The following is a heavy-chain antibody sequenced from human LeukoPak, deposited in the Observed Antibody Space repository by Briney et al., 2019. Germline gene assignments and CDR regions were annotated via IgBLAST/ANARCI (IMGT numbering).Heavy chain of an antibody. CDR3: ARRRITIVRSGFDP. CDR2: INHSGST. Sequence: SETLSLTCAVYGGSFSGYYWSWIRQPPGKGLEWIGEINHSGSTNYNPSLKRRVTISVDTSKNQFSLKLSSVTAADTAVYYCARRRITIVRSGFDPWGQGTLVTVSS. D-gene: IGHD3-9*01. V-gene: IGHV4-34*01. CDR1: GGSFSGYY. J-gene: IGHJ5*02.